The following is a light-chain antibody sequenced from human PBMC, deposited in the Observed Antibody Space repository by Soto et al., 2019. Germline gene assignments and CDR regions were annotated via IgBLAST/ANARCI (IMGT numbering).Light chain of an antibody. CDR2: GAS. V-gene: IGKV3-15*01. Sequence: EIALTEYPGTLSWNPGERARISCRASQTILSNLAWYQQKPGQAPRLLIFGASTRATGIPARFSGSASGTEFTLTFSVLQSEDFAIYYCQQYNNWPITFARGTRLEIK. CDR1: QTILSN. CDR3: QQYNNWPIT. J-gene: IGKJ5*01.